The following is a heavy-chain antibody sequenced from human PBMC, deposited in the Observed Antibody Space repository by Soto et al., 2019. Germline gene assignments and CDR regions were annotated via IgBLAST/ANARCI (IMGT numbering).Heavy chain of an antibody. CDR1: GGSISSSSYY. J-gene: IGHJ5*02. D-gene: IGHD6-13*01. CDR3: ARRGSSWPRRAWFDP. V-gene: IGHV4-39*01. CDR2: IYYSGST. Sequence: QLQLQESGPGLVKPSETLSLTCTVSGGSISSSSYYWGWIRQPPGKGLEWIGSIYYSGSTYYNPSLKSRVTISVDTSKNQFSRKLSSVTAADTAVYYCARRGSSWPRRAWFDPWGQGTLVTVSS.